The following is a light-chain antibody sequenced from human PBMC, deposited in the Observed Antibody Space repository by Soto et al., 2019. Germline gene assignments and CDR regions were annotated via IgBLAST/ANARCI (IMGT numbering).Light chain of an antibody. J-gene: IGLJ3*02. Sequence: QSALAQPASVSGSPGQSITISCTGTSSDVGGYNYVSWYQQHPGRAPKLMIFEVSNRPSGVSNRLSGSKSGNAASLTISGLQAEDEADYYCSSYTSSSTKVLGGGTKVTVL. CDR1: SSDVGGYNY. V-gene: IGLV2-14*01. CDR2: EVS. CDR3: SSYTSSSTKV.